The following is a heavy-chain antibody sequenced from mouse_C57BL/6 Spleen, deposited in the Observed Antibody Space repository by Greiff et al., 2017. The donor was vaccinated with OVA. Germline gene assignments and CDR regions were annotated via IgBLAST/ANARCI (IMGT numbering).Heavy chain of an antibody. CDR2: ISSGSSTI. D-gene: IGHD2-1*01. J-gene: IGHJ4*01. CDR3: ARRSYGNYYYAMDY. Sequence: EVKLVESGGGLVKPGGSLKLSCAASGFTFSDYGMHWVRQAPEKGLEWVAYISSGSSTIYYADTVKGRFTISRDNAKNTLFLQMTSLRSEDTAMYYCARRSYGNYYYAMDYWGQGTSVTVSS. CDR1: GFTFSDYG. V-gene: IGHV5-17*01.